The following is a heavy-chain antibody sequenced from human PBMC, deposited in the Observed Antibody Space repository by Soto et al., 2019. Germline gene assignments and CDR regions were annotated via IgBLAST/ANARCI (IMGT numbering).Heavy chain of an antibody. CDR3: ARDSGPHRMAGTSRYYFDY. D-gene: IGHD6-19*01. CDR1: GGSVSSGSYY. CDR2: IYYSGST. V-gene: IGHV4-61*01. Sequence: SSETLSLTCTVSGGSVSSGSYYWSWIRQPPGKGLEWIGYIYYSGSTNYNPSLKSRVTISVDTSKNQFSLKLSSVTAADTAVYYCARDSGPHRMAGTSRYYFDYWGQGTLVTVSS. J-gene: IGHJ4*02.